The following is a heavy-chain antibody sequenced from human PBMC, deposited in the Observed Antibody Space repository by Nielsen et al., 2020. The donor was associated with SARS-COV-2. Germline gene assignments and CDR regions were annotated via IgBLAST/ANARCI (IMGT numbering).Heavy chain of an antibody. CDR2: ISYDGTE. Sequence: GESLKISCATFGFTFSSHALYWVRQAPGKGLQWMAIISYDGTEHYADSVKGRFTISRDNSKNTVYLQMNSLKLEDTAVYFCARETIDHTSSFFDYWGQGTLVTVSS. V-gene: IGHV3-30*04. J-gene: IGHJ4*02. CDR3: ARETIDHTSSFFDY. CDR1: GFTFSSHA. D-gene: IGHD2-2*01.